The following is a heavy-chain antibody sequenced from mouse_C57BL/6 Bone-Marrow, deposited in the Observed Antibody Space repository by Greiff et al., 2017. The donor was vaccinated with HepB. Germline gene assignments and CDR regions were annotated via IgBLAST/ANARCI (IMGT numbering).Heavy chain of an antibody. CDR1: GYSFTSYY. J-gene: IGHJ3*01. CDR3: ARGGSMIIFAY. D-gene: IGHD2-4*01. Sequence: VQLQQSGPELVKPGASVKISCKASGYSFTSYYIHWVKQRPGQGLEWIGWIYPGSGNTKYNEKFKGKATLTADTSSSTAYMQLSSLTSEDSAVYYCARGGSMIIFAYWGQGTLVTVSA. V-gene: IGHV1-66*01. CDR2: IYPGSGNT.